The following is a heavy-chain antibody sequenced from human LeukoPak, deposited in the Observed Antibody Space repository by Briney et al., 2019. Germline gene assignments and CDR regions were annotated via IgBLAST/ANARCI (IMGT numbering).Heavy chain of an antibody. Sequence: SETLSLTCTVSGGSVSSGSYYWSWIRQPPGKGLEWIGYIYYSGSTNYNPSLKSRVAISVDTSKNQFSPKLSSVTAADTAVYYCAKTPAATTFDYWGQGTLVTVSS. D-gene: IGHD2-15*01. CDR2: IYYSGST. CDR3: AKTPAATTFDY. CDR1: GGSVSSGSYY. J-gene: IGHJ4*02. V-gene: IGHV4-61*01.